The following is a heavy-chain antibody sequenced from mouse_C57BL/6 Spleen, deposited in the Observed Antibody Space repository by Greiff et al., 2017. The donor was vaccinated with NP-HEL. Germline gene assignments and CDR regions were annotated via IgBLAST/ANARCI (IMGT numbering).Heavy chain of an antibody. CDR1: GFTFSSYA. V-gene: IGHV5-4*01. J-gene: IGHJ4*01. Sequence: EVHLVESGGGLVKPGGSLKLSCAASGFTFSSYAMSWVRQTPEKRLEWVATISDGGSYTYYPDNVKGRFTISRDNAKNNLYLQMSHLKSEDTAMYYCARGREDYYAMDYWGQGTSVTVSS. CDR3: ARGREDYYAMDY. CDR2: ISDGGSYT.